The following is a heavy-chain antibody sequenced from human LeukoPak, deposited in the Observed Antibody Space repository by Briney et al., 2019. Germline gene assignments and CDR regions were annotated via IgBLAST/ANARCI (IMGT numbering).Heavy chain of an antibody. J-gene: IGHJ4*02. Sequence: ASVKVSCKASGYTFTGYYMHWVRQAPGQGLEWMGWINPNSGGTNYAQKFQGRVTMTSDTSISTAYMELSRLRADDTAVYYCARVRTTVTRVPDYWGQGTLVTVSS. CDR3: ARVRTTVTRVPDY. CDR1: GYTFTGYY. CDR2: INPNSGGT. V-gene: IGHV1-2*02. D-gene: IGHD4-17*01.